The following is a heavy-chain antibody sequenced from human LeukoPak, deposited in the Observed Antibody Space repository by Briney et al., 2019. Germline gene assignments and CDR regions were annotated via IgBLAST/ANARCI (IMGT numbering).Heavy chain of an antibody. CDR1: GFIFNNYW. J-gene: IGHJ4*02. D-gene: IGHD3-22*01. Sequence: PGGSLRLSCATSGFIFNNYWMSWVRQAPGKGLEWVANINRDGSDKYYVDSVKGRFTISRDNARNSVYLQMNSLRVEDTAVYYCARDSSPWMIDEWGQGTLLTVSS. V-gene: IGHV3-7*01. CDR2: INRDGSDK. CDR3: ARDSSPWMIDE.